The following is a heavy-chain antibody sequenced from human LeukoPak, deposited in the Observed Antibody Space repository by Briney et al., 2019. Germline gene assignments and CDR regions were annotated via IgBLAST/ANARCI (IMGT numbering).Heavy chain of an antibody. Sequence: GGSLRLSCAASGFTFSSYAMSWVRQAPRKGLEWVSGISGSGDNTYYADSVKGRFTISRDNSKSTLYLQMNSLTAEDTAVYYCAKARDILTGYYKTPVGYWGRGTLVTVSS. CDR1: GFTFSSYA. D-gene: IGHD3-9*01. CDR3: AKARDILTGYYKTPVGY. CDR2: ISGSGDNT. J-gene: IGHJ4*02. V-gene: IGHV3-23*01.